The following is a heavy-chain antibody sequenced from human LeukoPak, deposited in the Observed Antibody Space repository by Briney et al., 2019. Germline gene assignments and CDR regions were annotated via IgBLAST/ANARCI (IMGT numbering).Heavy chain of an antibody. V-gene: IGHV4-4*07. CDR3: ARERPPIAAAGTIYMDV. D-gene: IGHD6-13*01. Sequence: PSETLSLTCTVSGGSISSYYWSWIRQPAGKGLEWIGRIYTSGSTNYNPSLKSRVTMSVDTSKNQFSLKLSSVTAADTAVYYCARERPPIAAAGTIYMDVGGKGTTVTISS. CDR2: IYTSGST. J-gene: IGHJ6*03. CDR1: GGSISSYY.